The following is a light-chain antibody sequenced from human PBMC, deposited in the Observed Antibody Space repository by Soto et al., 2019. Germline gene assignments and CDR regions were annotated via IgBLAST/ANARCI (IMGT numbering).Light chain of an antibody. Sequence: EIFLTQSPDTLSLSPGERATLSCRASQSVTNYIAWYQQRPGQAPRLLIYDASNRATGVPARFSGSGSGTDFTLTISDLEPEDFAVYFCYQYDSSPWTFGQGTKVEIK. CDR1: QSVTNY. CDR2: DAS. CDR3: YQYDSSPWT. J-gene: IGKJ1*01. V-gene: IGKV3-11*01.